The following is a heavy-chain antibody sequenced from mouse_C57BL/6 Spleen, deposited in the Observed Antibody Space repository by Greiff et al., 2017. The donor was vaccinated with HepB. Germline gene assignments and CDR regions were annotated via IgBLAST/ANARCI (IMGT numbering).Heavy chain of an antibody. CDR3: ARRDYGSSYDWYFDV. CDR2: IHPNSGST. CDR1: GYTFTSYW. J-gene: IGHJ1*03. D-gene: IGHD1-1*01. Sequence: VQLQQPGAELVKPGASVKLSCKASGYTFTSYWMHWVKQRPGQGLEWIGMIHPNSGSTNYNEKFKSKATLTVDKSSSTADMQLSSRTSEDSAVYYCARRDYGSSYDWYFDVWGTGTTVTVSS. V-gene: IGHV1-64*01.